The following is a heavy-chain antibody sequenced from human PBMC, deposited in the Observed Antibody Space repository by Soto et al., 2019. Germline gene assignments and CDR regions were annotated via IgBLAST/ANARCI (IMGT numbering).Heavy chain of an antibody. D-gene: IGHD3-22*01. CDR2: INSDGSST. CDR1: GFTFSSYW. Sequence: PGGSLRLSCAASGFTFSSYWMHWVRQAPGKGLVWVSRINSDGSSTSYADSVKGRFTISRDNAKNTLYLQMNSLRAEDTAVYYCARGRHSSGYYYDYWGQGTLVTVSS. CDR3: ARGRHSSGYYYDY. V-gene: IGHV3-74*01. J-gene: IGHJ4*02.